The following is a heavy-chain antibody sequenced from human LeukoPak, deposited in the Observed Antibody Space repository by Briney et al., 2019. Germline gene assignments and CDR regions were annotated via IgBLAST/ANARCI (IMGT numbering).Heavy chain of an antibody. CDR2: ISGSGGST. CDR1: GFTFSSYA. Sequence: GGSLRLFCAASGFTFSSYAMSWVRQAPGKGLEWVSAISGSGGSTYYADSVKGRFTISRDNSKNTLYLQMNSLRAEDTAVYYCAKDLLVLRYFDWLLSGLDYWGQGTLVTVSS. V-gene: IGHV3-23*01. CDR3: AKDLLVLRYFDWLLSGLDY. D-gene: IGHD3-9*01. J-gene: IGHJ4*02.